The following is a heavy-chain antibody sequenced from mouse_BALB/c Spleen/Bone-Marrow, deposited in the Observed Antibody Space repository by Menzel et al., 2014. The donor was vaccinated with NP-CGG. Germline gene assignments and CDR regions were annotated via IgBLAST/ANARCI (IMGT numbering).Heavy chain of an antibody. Sequence: VQLKQSGGGLVKPGGSLKLSCAASGSTFSSYAMSWVRQTPEKRLEWVASISSGSSTYYPDSVKGRFTISRDNARNILYLQMSSLRSEDTAMYYCARGRTRGYTMDYWGQGTSVTVSS. CDR1: GSTFSSYA. V-gene: IGHV5-6-5*01. J-gene: IGHJ4*01. CDR2: ISSGSST. CDR3: ARGRTRGYTMDY.